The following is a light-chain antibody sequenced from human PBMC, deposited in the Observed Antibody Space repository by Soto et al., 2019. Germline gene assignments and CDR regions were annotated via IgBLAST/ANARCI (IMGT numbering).Light chain of an antibody. J-gene: IGKJ4*01. Sequence: EIVLTQSPATLSLSPGERATLSCRASQSVSSSLAWYHQKPGQAPRLLIYDASNRATGIPARFSGSGSGTDFTLTISSLEPDDFAVYYCQQRSSWXLTFGGGTKVDIK. CDR1: QSVSSS. CDR2: DAS. V-gene: IGKV3-11*01. CDR3: QQRSSWXLT.